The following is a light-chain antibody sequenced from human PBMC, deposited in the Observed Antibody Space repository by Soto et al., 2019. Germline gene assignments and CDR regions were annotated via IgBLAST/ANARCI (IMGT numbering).Light chain of an antibody. CDR2: DTS. J-gene: IGKJ4*01. Sequence: EVVMTQSPATLSVSPGEGVTLSCRASQGIGDTLAWYQHKPGQTPRLLIYDTSTRDTGVPARFSGSGSETEFALTISSLQSEDFEVYYCQQYSDWPLTFGGGTKVDIK. CDR3: QQYSDWPLT. CDR1: QGIGDT. V-gene: IGKV3-15*01.